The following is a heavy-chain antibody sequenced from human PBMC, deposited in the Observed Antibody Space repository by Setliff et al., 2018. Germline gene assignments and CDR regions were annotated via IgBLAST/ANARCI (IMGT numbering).Heavy chain of an antibody. V-gene: IGHV1-18*01. CDR1: GYIFSTYF. CDR2: LLAPNGHT. D-gene: IGHD5-12*01. CDR3: ARDPRGYSGFDRFRGAFNI. J-gene: IGHJ3*02. Sequence: SFQFSFNSSGYIFSTYFPTWVRQAPGQGLECLLFLLAPNGHTKYVQKFQGRVTMTTDTSTATAYMELRGLRSDDTAVYYCARDPRGYSGFDRFRGAFNIWGQGTMVTVSS.